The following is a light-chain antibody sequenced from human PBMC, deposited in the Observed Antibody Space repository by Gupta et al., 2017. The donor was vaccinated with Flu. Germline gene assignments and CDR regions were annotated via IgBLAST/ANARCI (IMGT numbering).Light chain of an antibody. V-gene: IGLV3-21*02. J-gene: IGLJ3*02. Sequence: TITSTGGGCRIGSKCVFWSPPSPGQAPVLLMYDDSSRSSATPARFSGSNYGTTATLTTIWVEAGDEADYYYQEEDSDSDNWVFGGGTKLTVL. CDR3: QEEDSDSDNWV. CDR1: RIGSKC. CDR2: DDS.